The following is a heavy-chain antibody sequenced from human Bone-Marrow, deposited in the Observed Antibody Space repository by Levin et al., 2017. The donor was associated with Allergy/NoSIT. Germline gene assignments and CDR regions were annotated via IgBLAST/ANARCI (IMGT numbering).Heavy chain of an antibody. J-gene: IGHJ6*02. V-gene: IGHV3-11*01. CDR2: ISSSGSTI. D-gene: IGHD3-10*01. CDR3: VLLWFGELPPTKIYYYYYGMDV. CDR1: GFTFSDYY. Sequence: GGSLRLSCAASGFTFSDYYMSWIRQAPGKGLEWVSYISSSGSTIYYADSVKGRFTISRDNAKNSLYLQMNSLRAEDTWEKGTVLLWFGELPPTKIYYYYYGMDVWGQGTTVTVSS.